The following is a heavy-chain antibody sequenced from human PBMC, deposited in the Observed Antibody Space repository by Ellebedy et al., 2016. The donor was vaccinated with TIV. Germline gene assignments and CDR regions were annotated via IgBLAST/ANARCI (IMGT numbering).Heavy chain of an antibody. J-gene: IGHJ4*02. Sequence: GESLKISCAASGFTFNNYGMHWVRQAPGKGLEWVAIIWYDGSNEHYTDSVKGRFTSSRDNSKNTLYLQLNSLRAEDTDIYYCARGGEPVLVPYHFDYWGQGTLVTVSS. CDR2: IWYDGSNE. CDR1: GFTFNNYG. CDR3: ARGGEPVLVPYHFDY. V-gene: IGHV3-33*01. D-gene: IGHD3-16*01.